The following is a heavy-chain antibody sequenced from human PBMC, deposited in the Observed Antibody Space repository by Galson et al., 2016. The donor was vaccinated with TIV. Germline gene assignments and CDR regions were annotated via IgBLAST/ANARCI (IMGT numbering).Heavy chain of an antibody. CDR1: GFTFDDYT. V-gene: IGHV3-43*01. J-gene: IGHJ6*02. Sequence: SLRLSCAASGFTFDDYTMHWVRQTPGKGLEWVSFIVWDGANKYYSDSVKGRFTISRDNSKNSLYQQMNSLRPEETALYYCANEGAAAEYYGMDVWGQGTTVTVSS. CDR3: ANEGAAAEYYGMDV. CDR2: IVWDGANK. D-gene: IGHD6-13*01.